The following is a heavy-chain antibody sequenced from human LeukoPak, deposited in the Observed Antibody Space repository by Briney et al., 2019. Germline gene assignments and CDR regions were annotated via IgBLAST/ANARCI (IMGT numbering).Heavy chain of an antibody. J-gene: IGHJ5*02. CDR1: GGSFSGYY. Sequence: SETLSLTCAVYGGSFSGYYWSWIRQPPGKGLEWIGEINHSGSTNCNPSLKSRVTISVDTSKNQFSLRLSSVTAVDTAVYYCARGRGYYGSRVASWFDPWGQGTLVTVSS. D-gene: IGHD3-10*01. CDR2: INHSGST. CDR3: ARGRGYYGSRVASWFDP. V-gene: IGHV4-34*01.